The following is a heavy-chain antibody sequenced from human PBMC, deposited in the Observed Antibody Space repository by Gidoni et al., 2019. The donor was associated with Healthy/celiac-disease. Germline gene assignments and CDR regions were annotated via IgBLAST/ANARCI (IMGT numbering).Heavy chain of an antibody. J-gene: IGHJ4*02. CDR3: AKAIEYSSSPGDY. Sequence: EVQLVESGGGLVQPGGSLRLSCAASGFTFSSYALSWVRQAPGKGLEWVSAISVSGGSTYYADSVKGRFTISRDNSKNTLYLQMNSLRAEDTAVYYCAKAIEYSSSPGDYWGQGTLVTVSS. CDR1: GFTFSSYA. CDR2: ISVSGGST. V-gene: IGHV3-23*04. D-gene: IGHD6-6*01.